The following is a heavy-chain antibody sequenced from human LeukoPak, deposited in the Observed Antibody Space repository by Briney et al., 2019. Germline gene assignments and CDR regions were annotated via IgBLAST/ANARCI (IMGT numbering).Heavy chain of an antibody. D-gene: IGHD5-18*01. V-gene: IGHV4-61*01. CDR3: ARGGAHTAMEIDY. CDR1: GGSVTSGTYY. Sequence: SETLSLTCTVSGGSVTSGTYYWNWIRQPPGKGLEWIGYIYNGGSTSYNPSLKSRVTISLDTSNNQFSLRLTSVTAADTAVYYCARGGAHTAMEIDYWGQGTLVTVSS. J-gene: IGHJ4*02. CDR2: IYNGGST.